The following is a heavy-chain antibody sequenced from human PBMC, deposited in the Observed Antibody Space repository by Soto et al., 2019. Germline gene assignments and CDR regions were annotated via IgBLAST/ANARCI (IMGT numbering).Heavy chain of an antibody. CDR2: VDPNSGNT. V-gene: IGHV1-8*01. J-gene: IGHJ6*02. CDR1: GYTFTSYD. D-gene: IGHD3-3*01. CDR3: ARNPRFHFGVVISLPRDYYYGMDV. Sequence: ASVKVSCKASGYTFTSYDINWVRQATGQGLEWMGWVDPNSGNTGYAQKFQGRVTMTRNTSISTAYMELSSLRSEDTAVYYCARNPRFHFGVVISLPRDYYYGMDVWGQGTTVTVSS.